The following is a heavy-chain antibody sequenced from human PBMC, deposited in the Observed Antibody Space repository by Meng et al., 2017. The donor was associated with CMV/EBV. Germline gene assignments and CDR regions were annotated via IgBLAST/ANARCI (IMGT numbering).Heavy chain of an antibody. CDR2: ISSSSSYI. V-gene: IGHV3-21*01. Sequence: GESLKISCAASGFTFSSYSMNWVRQAPGKGLEWVSSISSSSSYIYYADSVKGRFTISRDNAKNSLYLHMNSLRAEDTAVYYCARAAGSLLRYYFDYWGQGTLVTVSS. D-gene: IGHD3-10*01. CDR3: ARAAGSLLRYYFDY. CDR1: GFTFSSYS. J-gene: IGHJ4*02.